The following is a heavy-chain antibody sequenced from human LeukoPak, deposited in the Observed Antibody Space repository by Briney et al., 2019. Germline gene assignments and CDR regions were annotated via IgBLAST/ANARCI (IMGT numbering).Heavy chain of an antibody. Sequence: GGSLRLSCASSGFTVSSNYMSCVRQAPGKGLGWVSYISSSGSTMYYADSVKGRFTISRDNAKNSLYLQVNSLRAEDTAVYYCAKHDIPMMGGVWGKGNTVTIS. CDR2: ISSSGSTM. CDR1: GFTVSSNY. V-gene: IGHV3-11*04. CDR3: AKHDIPMMGGV. D-gene: IGHD3-22*01. J-gene: IGHJ6*03.